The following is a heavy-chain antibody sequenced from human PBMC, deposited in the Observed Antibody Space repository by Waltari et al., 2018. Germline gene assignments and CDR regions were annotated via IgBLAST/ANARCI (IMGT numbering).Heavy chain of an antibody. J-gene: IGHJ4*02. CDR1: SFTFSGYE. Sequence: EVQLVESGGCLVTPGGSLILSCAASSFTFSGYEMNWVRQAPGKGLEWISYISTSGNTIYYADSVKGRFTMSRDNAKKALYLQMNSLRAEDTAIYYCASGWYYFGYWGQGTLVTVSS. CDR2: ISTSGNTI. V-gene: IGHV3-48*03. D-gene: IGHD6-19*01. CDR3: ASGWYYFGY.